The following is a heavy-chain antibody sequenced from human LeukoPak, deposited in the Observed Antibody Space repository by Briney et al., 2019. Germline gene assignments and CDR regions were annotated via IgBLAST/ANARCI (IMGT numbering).Heavy chain of an antibody. D-gene: IGHD3-16*02. CDR3: ARGLFGSYPLDY. V-gene: IGHV1-2*02. CDR1: GYTFTDYY. CDR2: INPNSGGT. J-gene: IGHJ4*02. Sequence: ASVKVSCKTSGYTFTDYYMHWVRQAPGQGLEWMGWINPNSGGTNYAQKFQGRVTMTRDTFISTAYMELSSLRSEDTAVYYCARGLFGSYPLDYWGQGTLVTVSS.